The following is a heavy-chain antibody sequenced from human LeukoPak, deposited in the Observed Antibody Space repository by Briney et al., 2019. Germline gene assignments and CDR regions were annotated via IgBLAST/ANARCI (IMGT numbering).Heavy chain of an antibody. Sequence: GGSLRLSCAASGFTFSGSALHWVRQASGKGLEWLGRIRNKANTYATAYAASVKGRFTISRDDSKNTAYLQMNSLKTEDTAVYYCTHYSDRSGYYGASDIWGQGTVVTVSS. CDR3: THYSDRSGYYGASDI. V-gene: IGHV3-73*01. D-gene: IGHD3-22*01. CDR2: IRNKANTYAT. CDR1: GFTFSGSA. J-gene: IGHJ3*02.